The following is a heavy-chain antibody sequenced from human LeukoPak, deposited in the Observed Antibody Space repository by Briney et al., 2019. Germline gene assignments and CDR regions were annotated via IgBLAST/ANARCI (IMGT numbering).Heavy chain of an antibody. J-gene: IGHJ4*02. Sequence: GRSLRLSCAASGLTFSSYAMHWVRQAPGKGLEGEAVISYDGSKKYYADSVKGRFTISRDNSKNTLYLQMNSLRAEDTAVYYCARLYSSGWYYINYWGQGTLVTVSS. CDR3: ARLYSSGWYYINY. D-gene: IGHD6-19*01. CDR1: GLTFSSYA. V-gene: IGHV3-30*04. CDR2: ISYDGSKK.